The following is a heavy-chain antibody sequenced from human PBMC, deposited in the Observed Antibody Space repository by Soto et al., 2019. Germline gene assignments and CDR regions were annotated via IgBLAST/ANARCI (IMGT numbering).Heavy chain of an antibody. CDR2: ISSGGRTT. CDR3: AKRGLPAADYYFDY. J-gene: IGHJ4*02. D-gene: IGHD2-2*01. Sequence: GGSLRLSCAASGFFFSGYDMTWVRQAPGKGLEWLSFISSGGRTTYYADSVKGRFTISRDDSKTTVYLQMNSLRDEDTAVYYCAKRGLPAADYYFDYWGQGTPVTVSS. V-gene: IGHV3-23*01. CDR1: GFFFSGYD.